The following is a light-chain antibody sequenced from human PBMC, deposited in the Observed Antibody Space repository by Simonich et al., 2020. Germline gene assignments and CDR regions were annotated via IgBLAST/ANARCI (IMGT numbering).Light chain of an antibody. V-gene: IGKV1-39*01. CDR2: AAS. J-gene: IGKJ1*01. CDR1: QSISSY. CDR3: QQSYSTLWT. Sequence: DIQMTQSPSSLSASVGEQVTIPCRASQSISSYLIWYQQNPGKAPKLLIYAASSWQSGVPARFSGSGSGTDFTLTISSLQPEDFATYDCQQSYSTLWTFGQGTKVEIK.